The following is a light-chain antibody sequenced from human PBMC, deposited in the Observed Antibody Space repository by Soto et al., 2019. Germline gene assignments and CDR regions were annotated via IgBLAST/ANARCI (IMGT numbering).Light chain of an antibody. Sequence: DVLMTQSPLSLPVTLGQPASISCRSSQSLVYSDGHTYLNWFQQRPGQSPRRLIYKVSNRDSGVPDRISGSGSGTDFTLKISRVEAEDVGVYYCMQGTHWPPITFGQGTLLEI. V-gene: IGKV2-30*01. J-gene: IGKJ5*01. CDR1: QSLVYSDGHTY. CDR2: KVS. CDR3: MQGTHWPPIT.